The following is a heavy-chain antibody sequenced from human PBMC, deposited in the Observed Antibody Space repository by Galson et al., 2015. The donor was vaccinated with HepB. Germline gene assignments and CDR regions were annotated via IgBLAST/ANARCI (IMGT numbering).Heavy chain of an antibody. V-gene: IGHV1-69*13. CDR1: GGTFSSYA. CDR3: AGGDWEGQWLASI. J-gene: IGHJ3*02. CDR2: IIPIFGTA. Sequence: SVKVSCKASGGTFSSYAISWVRQAPGQGLEWMGGIIPIFGTANYAQKFQGRVTITADESTSTAYMELSSLRSEDTAVYYCAGGDWEGQWLASIWGQGTMVTVSS. D-gene: IGHD6-19*01.